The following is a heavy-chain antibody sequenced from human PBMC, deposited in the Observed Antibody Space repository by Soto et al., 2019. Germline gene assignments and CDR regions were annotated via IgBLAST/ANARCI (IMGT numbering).Heavy chain of an antibody. V-gene: IGHV3-23*04. CDR1: GFTVSSNY. J-gene: IGHJ3*02. D-gene: IGHD2-15*01. Sequence: EVQLVESGGGLIQPGGSLRLSCAASGFTVSSNYMSWVRQAPGKGLEWVSAISGSGGSTYYADSVKGRFTISRDNSKNTLYLQMNSLRAEDTAVYYCAKDYGTGGAFDIWGQGTMVTVSS. CDR2: ISGSGGST. CDR3: AKDYGTGGAFDI.